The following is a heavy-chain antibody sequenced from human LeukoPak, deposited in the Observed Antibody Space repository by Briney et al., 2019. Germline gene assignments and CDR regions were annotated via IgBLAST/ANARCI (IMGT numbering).Heavy chain of an antibody. CDR1: GYTFTSYG. J-gene: IGHJ4*02. CDR3: ARDQGEAYYFDY. Sequence: ASVKVSCKASGYTFTSYGISWVRQAPGQGLEWMGWISAYNGNTNYAQKLQGRVTMTRDTSTGTVYMELSSLRSEDTAVYYCARDQGEAYYFDYWGQGTLVTVSS. D-gene: IGHD3-10*01. V-gene: IGHV1-18*01. CDR2: ISAYNGNT.